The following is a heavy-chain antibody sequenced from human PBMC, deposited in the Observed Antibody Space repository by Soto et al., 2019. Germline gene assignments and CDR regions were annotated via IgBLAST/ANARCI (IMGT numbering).Heavy chain of an antibody. J-gene: IGHJ5*02. CDR3: ARDLGYCSSTSCRPFDP. V-gene: IGHV1-18*04. D-gene: IGHD2-2*01. Sequence: GASVKVSCKASGYTFTSYGISWVRQAPGLGLEWMGWISAYNGNTNYAQKLQGRVTMTTDTSTSTAYMELRSLRSDDTAVYYCARDLGYCSSTSCRPFDPWGQGTLVTVSS. CDR2: ISAYNGNT. CDR1: GYTFTSYG.